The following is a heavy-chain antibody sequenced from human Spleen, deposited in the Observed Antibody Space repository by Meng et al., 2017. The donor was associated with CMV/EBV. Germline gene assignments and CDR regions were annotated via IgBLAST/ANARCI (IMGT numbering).Heavy chain of an antibody. J-gene: IGHJ4*02. V-gene: IGHV4-34*01. CDR1: GGSFSGYY. D-gene: IGHD3-22*01. CDR3: ASEYYYDSSGYAY. Sequence: LTCAVYGGSFSGYYWSWIRQPPGKGLEWIGEINHSGSTNYNPSLKSRVTISVDTSKNQFSLKLSSVTAADTAVYYCASEYYYDSSGYAYWGQGTLVTV. CDR2: INHSGST.